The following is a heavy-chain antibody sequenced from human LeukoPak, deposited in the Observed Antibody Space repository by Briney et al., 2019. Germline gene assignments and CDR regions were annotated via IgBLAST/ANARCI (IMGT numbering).Heavy chain of an antibody. V-gene: IGHV4-59*01. Sequence: SETLSLTCTVSGGSISTYYWSWIRQAPGKGLEWIGYINYSGSTDYNPSLKSRVTISVDTSKNQLSLKMRSVTAADTAVYYCAKSLVVAATLFGGDYWGQGTLVTVSS. CDR3: AKSLVVAATLFGGDY. CDR2: INYSGST. J-gene: IGHJ4*02. CDR1: GGSISTYY. D-gene: IGHD2-15*01.